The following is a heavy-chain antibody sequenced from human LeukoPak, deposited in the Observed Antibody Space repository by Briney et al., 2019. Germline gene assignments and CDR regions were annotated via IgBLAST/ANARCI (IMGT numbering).Heavy chain of an antibody. D-gene: IGHD2-15*01. J-gene: IGHJ4*02. V-gene: IGHV3-53*01. CDR1: GFSVSDYY. CDR3: ARDDIPVI. CDR2: IYSDGRT. Sequence: GGSLRLSCAASGFSVSDYYMNWVRQAPGKGLEWVSFIYSDGRTYYADSMKGRFTISRDNSRNTLYLQMNRLRVEDTAVYYCARDDIPVIWGQGTLVTVSS.